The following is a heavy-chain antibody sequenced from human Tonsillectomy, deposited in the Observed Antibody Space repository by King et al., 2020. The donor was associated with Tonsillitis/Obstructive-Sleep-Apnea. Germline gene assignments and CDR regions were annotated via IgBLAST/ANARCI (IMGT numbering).Heavy chain of an antibody. J-gene: IGHJ3*02. CDR3: ARGRYSAFDI. Sequence: VQLQQSGPVLVKPSQTLSLTCAISGDSVSSNIAVWHWIMQAPSRGLVCLGRTYYRVKWDNDYAVSVKSRITINPDTSKNQVSLQLNSVTPEDTAVYYCARGRYSAFDIWGQGTMVTVSS. CDR2: TYYRVKWDN. D-gene: IGHD3-16*02. V-gene: IGHV6-1*01. CDR1: GDSVSSNIAV.